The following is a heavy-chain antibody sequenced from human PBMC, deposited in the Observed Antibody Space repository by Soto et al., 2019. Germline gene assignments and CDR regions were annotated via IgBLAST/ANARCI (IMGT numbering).Heavy chain of an antibody. CDR1: GYSISSSNW. D-gene: IGHD1-26*01. J-gene: IGHJ4*02. V-gene: IGHV4-28*01. Sequence: QVQLQESGPGLVKPSDTLSLTCAVSGYSISSSNWWGWIRQPPGKGLEWIGYIYYSGPTYYNPSLKSRVTMSVDASKNHFSLKLTSVTAVDTAVYYCARREIQGPIDYWGQGTLFTVSS. CDR3: ARREIQGPIDY. CDR2: IYYSGPT.